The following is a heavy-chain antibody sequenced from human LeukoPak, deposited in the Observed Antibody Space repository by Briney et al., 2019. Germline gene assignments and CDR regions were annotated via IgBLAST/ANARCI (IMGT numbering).Heavy chain of an antibody. D-gene: IGHD3-10*01. CDR1: GFTFSNAW. CDR2: IKSKTDGGTT. CDR3: TTEFKELGSFFYFYYMDV. J-gene: IGHJ6*03. V-gene: IGHV3-15*01. Sequence: GGSLRLSCAASGFTFSNAWMSWVRQAPGKGLEWVGRIKSKTDGGTTDYAAPVKGRFTISRDDSKNTLYLQMNSLKSDDTAMYYCTTEFKELGSFFYFYYMDVWGTGTTVTISS.